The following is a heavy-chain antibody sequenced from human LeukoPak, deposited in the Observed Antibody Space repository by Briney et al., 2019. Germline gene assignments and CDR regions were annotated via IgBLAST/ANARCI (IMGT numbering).Heavy chain of an antibody. J-gene: IGHJ5*02. V-gene: IGHV4-39*01. Sequence: PSETLSLTCTVSGGSISSSDYYWGWIRQPPGKGLEWIGSIYYGGSTYYNPSLKSRVTISVDTSMNQLSLKLSFVITADTAVYYCARALGYCSGGSCTRGYNWFDPWGQGTLVTVSS. CDR3: ARALGYCSGGSCTRGYNWFDP. D-gene: IGHD2-15*01. CDR1: GGSISSSDYY. CDR2: IYYGGST.